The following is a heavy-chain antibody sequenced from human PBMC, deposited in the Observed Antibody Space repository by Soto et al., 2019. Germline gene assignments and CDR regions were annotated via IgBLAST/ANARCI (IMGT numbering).Heavy chain of an antibody. Sequence: QVQLVQSGAEVKKPGASVKVSCKASGYTFTSYGISWVRQGPGQGLEWMGWISADTGNTNYAQKLQDRVTITTDTCTTTAYMKLRIMTSRDTALYFFAREGTTRVDAFDIWGQGTIVTVSS. CDR1: GYTFTSYG. CDR2: ISADTGNT. V-gene: IGHV1-18*04. CDR3: AREGTTRVDAFDI. D-gene: IGHD4-4*01. J-gene: IGHJ3*02.